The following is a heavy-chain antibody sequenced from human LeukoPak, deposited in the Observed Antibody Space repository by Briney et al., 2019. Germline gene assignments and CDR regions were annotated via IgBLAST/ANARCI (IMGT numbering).Heavy chain of an antibody. V-gene: IGHV4-59*08. CDR3: ARLKARDAFDI. CDR1: DGSFSSYS. J-gene: IGHJ3*02. Sequence: PSETLSLTCTVSDGSFSSYSWNWIRQPPGRGLEWIGYIYYSGSTIYNPSLRSRVTISIDTPKNQFSLKLTSVTAADTAVYYCARLKARDAFDIWGQGTMVTVSS. CDR2: IYYSGST.